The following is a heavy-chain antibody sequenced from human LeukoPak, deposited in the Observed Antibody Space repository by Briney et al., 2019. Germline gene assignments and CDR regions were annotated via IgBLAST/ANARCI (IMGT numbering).Heavy chain of an antibody. CDR1: GFTFSSYG. V-gene: IGHV3-30*02. D-gene: IGHD2-15*01. CDR2: IWYDGSNK. J-gene: IGHJ3*02. CDR3: AKDIVVVVAASQTNAFDI. Sequence: GGSLRLSCAASGFTFSSYGMHWVRQAPGKGLEWVAVIWYDGSNKYYADSVKGRFTISRDNSKNTLYLQMNSLRAEDTAVYYCAKDIVVVVAASQTNAFDIWGQGTMVTVSS.